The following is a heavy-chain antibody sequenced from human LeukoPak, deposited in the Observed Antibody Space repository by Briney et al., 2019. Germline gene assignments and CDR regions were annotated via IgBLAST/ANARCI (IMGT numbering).Heavy chain of an antibody. CDR3: ARDNSVEDTAWWFAP. CDR1: GHTFTSYY. V-gene: IGHV1-46*01. J-gene: IGHJ5*02. D-gene: IGHD4-23*01. CDR2: INPSGGST. Sequence: ASVKVSCKASGHTFTSYYMHWVRQAPGQGLECMGIINPSGGSTSYAQKFQGRVTMTRDMSTSTDYMELSSLRSEDTAVYYCARDNSVEDTAWWFAPWGQGTLVTVSS.